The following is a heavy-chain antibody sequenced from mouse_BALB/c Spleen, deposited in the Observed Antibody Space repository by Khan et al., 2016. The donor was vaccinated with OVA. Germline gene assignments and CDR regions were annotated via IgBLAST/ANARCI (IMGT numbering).Heavy chain of an antibody. D-gene: IGHD2-14*01. CDR3: ARAYYRYDGYYAMDY. Sequence: VQLQESGPGLVAPSQSLSITCTVSGFSLSRYHIHWVRQPPGKGLDWLGMIWGGGGTDYNSTLKSRLSISKDNSKSQVFLKMNSLQTDDSAMYCCARAYYRYDGYYAMDYWGQGTSVTVSS. CDR1: GFSLSRYH. J-gene: IGHJ4*01. V-gene: IGHV2-6-4*01. CDR2: IWGGGGT.